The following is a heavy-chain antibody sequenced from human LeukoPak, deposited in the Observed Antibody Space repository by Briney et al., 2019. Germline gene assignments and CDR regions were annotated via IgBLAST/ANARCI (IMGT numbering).Heavy chain of an antibody. CDR3: ARVLRYDFWSAYYFDY. D-gene: IGHD3-3*01. J-gene: IGHJ4*02. Sequence: ASVKVSCKASGYTFNSYDISWVRQAPGQGLEWMAWISTYNGNTNYALKVQGRATMTTDTSTSTAYMELRSLRSDNTAVYYCARVLRYDFWSAYYFDYWGQGTLVTVSS. CDR1: GYTFNSYD. CDR2: ISTYNGNT. V-gene: IGHV1-18*01.